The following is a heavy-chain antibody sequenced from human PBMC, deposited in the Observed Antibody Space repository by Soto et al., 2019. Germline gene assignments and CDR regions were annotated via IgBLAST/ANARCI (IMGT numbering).Heavy chain of an antibody. CDR3: ARRINQYESTGVAMDV. D-gene: IGHD2-8*02. CDR2: IYWDDDK. CDR1: GFSLSTRGMG. Sequence: QITLEESGPTLVKPRQPLTLTCSFSGFSLSTRGMGVGWIRQPPGKVLEWLGLIYWDDDKLYNPTLKSRLTITKGTFKNQVVPTVTNMDPVDTATNYCARRINQYESTGVAMDVWGQASTVTLCS. V-gene: IGHV2-5*02. J-gene: IGHJ6*02.